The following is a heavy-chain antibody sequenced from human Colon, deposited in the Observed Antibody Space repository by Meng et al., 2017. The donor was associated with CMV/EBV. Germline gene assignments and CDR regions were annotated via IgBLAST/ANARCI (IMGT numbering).Heavy chain of an antibody. CDR2: ILYTGIT. V-gene: IGHV4-61*01. Sequence: CAVSGASVSSGSYYWSWIRQPPGKGLEWIGCILYTGITKYNPSLKSRVTISLDTSNNEFSLNLKSVTAADTAVYYCANYTSDWFDPWGQGALVTVSS. D-gene: IGHD3-10*01. CDR3: ANYTSDWFDP. CDR1: GASVSSGSYY. J-gene: IGHJ5*02.